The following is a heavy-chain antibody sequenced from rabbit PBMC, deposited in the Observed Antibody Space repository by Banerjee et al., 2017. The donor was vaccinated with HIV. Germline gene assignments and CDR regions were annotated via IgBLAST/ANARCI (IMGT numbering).Heavy chain of an antibody. Sequence: QEQLEESGGDLVKPEGSLTLTCTASGFSFSSSYWICWVRQAPGKGLEWIACIDTGSSGSAYYASWAKGRFTISKTSSTTVTLQMTSLTAADTATYFCARDGTILYFKLWGPGTLVTVS. CDR1: GFSFSSSYW. V-gene: IGHV1S45*01. D-gene: IGHD1-1*01. CDR3: ARDGTILYFKL. J-gene: IGHJ4*01. CDR2: IDTGSSGSA.